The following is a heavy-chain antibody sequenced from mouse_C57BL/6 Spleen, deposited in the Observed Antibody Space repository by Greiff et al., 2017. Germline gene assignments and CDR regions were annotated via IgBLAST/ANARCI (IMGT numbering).Heavy chain of an antibody. CDR2: IRSKSSNYAT. J-gene: IGHJ3*01. V-gene: IGHV10-3*01. Sequence: KGLEWVARIRSKSSNYATYYADSVKDRFTISRDDSQSMLYLQMNNLKTEDTAMYYCVGDGSSFWFAYWGQGTLVTVSA. CDR3: VGDGSSFWFAY. D-gene: IGHD1-1*01.